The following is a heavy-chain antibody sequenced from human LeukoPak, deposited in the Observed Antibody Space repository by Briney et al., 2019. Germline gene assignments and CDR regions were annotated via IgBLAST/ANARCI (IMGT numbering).Heavy chain of an antibody. V-gene: IGHV4-39*07. D-gene: IGHD2-8*01. CDR2: IYYSGST. J-gene: IGHJ6*03. Sequence: RASETLSLTCTVSGGSISSSSYYWGWIRQPPGKGLEWIGSIYYSGSTYYNPSLKSRVTISVDTSKNQFSLKLSSVTAADTAVYYCARSKGVMDVWAKGPRSPSP. CDR1: GGSISSSSYY. CDR3: ARSKGVMDV.